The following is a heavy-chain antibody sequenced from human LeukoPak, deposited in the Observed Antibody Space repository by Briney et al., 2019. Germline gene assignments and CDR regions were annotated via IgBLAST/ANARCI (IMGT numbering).Heavy chain of an antibody. J-gene: IGHJ4*02. CDR3: AKDQAYYYDSSGYYSDYFDY. D-gene: IGHD3-22*01. Sequence: ASVKVSCKASGYTFTSYGISWVRQAPGQGLEWMGWISAYNGNTNYAHKLQGRVTMTTDTSTSTAYMELRSLRSDDTAVYYCAKDQAYYYDSSGYYSDYFDYWGQGTLVTVSS. CDR2: ISAYNGNT. CDR1: GYTFTSYG. V-gene: IGHV1-18*01.